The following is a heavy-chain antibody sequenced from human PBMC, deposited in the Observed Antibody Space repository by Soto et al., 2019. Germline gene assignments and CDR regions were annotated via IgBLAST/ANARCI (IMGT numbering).Heavy chain of an antibody. Sequence: GESLKISCKGSGYSFTSYWIGWVRQMPGKGLEWMGIIYPGDSDTRYSPSFQGQVTISADKSISTAYLQWSSLKASDAAMYYCAGGGVRGVITRTRDYYGMDVWGQGTTVTVSS. CDR3: AGGGVRGVITRTRDYYGMDV. J-gene: IGHJ6*02. V-gene: IGHV5-51*01. D-gene: IGHD3-10*01. CDR1: GYSFTSYW. CDR2: IYPGDSDT.